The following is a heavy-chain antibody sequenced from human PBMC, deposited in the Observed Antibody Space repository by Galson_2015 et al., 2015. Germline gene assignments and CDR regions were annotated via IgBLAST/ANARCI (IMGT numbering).Heavy chain of an antibody. CDR2: IWYDGSNK. D-gene: IGHD5-12*01. CDR1: GFTFSSYG. V-gene: IGHV3-33*01. CDR3: ARGFTERHSGYDDFDY. Sequence: SLRLSCAASGFTFSSYGMHWVRQAPGKGLEWVAVIWYDGSNKYYADSVKGRFTISRDNSKNTLYLQMNSLRAEDTAVYYCARGFTERHSGYDDFDYWGQGTLVTVSS. J-gene: IGHJ4*02.